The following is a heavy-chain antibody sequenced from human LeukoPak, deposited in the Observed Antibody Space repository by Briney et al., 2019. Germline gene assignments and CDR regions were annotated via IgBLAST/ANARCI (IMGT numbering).Heavy chain of an antibody. CDR1: GGSISSSSYY. D-gene: IGHD3-10*01. CDR3: ARWVGDENTGETMGFGELPSDY. V-gene: IGHV4-39*01. J-gene: IGHJ4*02. Sequence: SETLSLTCTVSGGSISSSSYYWGWIRQPPGKGLEWIGSIYYSGSTYYNPSLKSRVTISVDTSKNQFSLKLSSVTAADTAVYYCARWVGDENTGETMGFGELPSDYWGQGTLVTVSS. CDR2: IYYSGST.